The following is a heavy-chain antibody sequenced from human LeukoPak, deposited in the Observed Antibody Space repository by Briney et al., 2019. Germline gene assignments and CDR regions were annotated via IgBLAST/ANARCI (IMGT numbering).Heavy chain of an antibody. CDR2: IRYDGSNK. Sequence: GGSLRLSCAASGFTFSSYGMHWVRQAPGKGLEWVAFIRYDGSNKYYADSVKGRFTISRDNSKNTLYLQMNSLRAEDTAVYYCARDRLRYCSSTSCYTGIDAFDIWGQGTMVTVSS. J-gene: IGHJ3*02. D-gene: IGHD2-2*02. CDR1: GFTFSSYG. V-gene: IGHV3-30*02. CDR3: ARDRLRYCSSTSCYTGIDAFDI.